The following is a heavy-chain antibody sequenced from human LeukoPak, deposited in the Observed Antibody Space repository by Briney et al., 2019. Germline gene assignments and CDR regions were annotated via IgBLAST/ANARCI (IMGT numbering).Heavy chain of an antibody. Sequence: SETLSLTCAVSGGSISSYYWSWMRQPPGKGLEWIGEINHSGSTNYNPSLKSRVTISVDTSKNQFSLKLSSVTAADTAVYYCARGVLNYLGQGTLVTVSS. CDR1: GGSISSYY. V-gene: IGHV4-34*01. CDR2: INHSGST. CDR3: ARGVLNY. D-gene: IGHD2-15*01. J-gene: IGHJ4*02.